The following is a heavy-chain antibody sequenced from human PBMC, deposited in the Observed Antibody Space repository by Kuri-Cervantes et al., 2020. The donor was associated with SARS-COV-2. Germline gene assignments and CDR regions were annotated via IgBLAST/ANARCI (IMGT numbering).Heavy chain of an antibody. V-gene: IGHV3-30-3*01. Sequence: GGSLRLSCAASGFTFNNYAMHWVRQTPGEGLEWVAITSYDGTSKHYADSVKGRFTISRDNSKNTLYLQMNNLRGDDTAVYFCARGRVGVQDFWGQGTLVTVSS. CDR1: GFTFNNYA. J-gene: IGHJ4*02. CDR2: TSYDGTSK. CDR3: ARGRVGVQDF. D-gene: IGHD2-21*01.